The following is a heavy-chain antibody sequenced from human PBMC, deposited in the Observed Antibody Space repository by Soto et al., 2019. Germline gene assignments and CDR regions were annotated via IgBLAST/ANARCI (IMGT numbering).Heavy chain of an antibody. CDR3: ASYDYDSVDY. Sequence: GGSLRLSCAASGFTFSSYSMNWVRQAPGKGLEWVSYISSSSSTIYYADSVKGRFTISRDNAKNSLYLLMNSLRDEDTAVYYCASYDYDSVDYWGQGTLVTVS. J-gene: IGHJ4*02. D-gene: IGHD3-22*01. CDR2: ISSSSSTI. CDR1: GFTFSSYS. V-gene: IGHV3-48*02.